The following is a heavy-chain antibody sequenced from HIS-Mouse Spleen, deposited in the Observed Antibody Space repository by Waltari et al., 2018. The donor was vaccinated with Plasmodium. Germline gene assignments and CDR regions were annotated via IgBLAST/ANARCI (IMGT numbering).Heavy chain of an antibody. CDR2: INHSGST. D-gene: IGHD3-10*01. J-gene: IGHJ4*02. V-gene: IGHV4-34*01. CDR1: GGSFSGYY. CDR3: ASSGSGSYYY. Sequence: QVQLQQWGAGLLKPSETTSLTCAVYGGSFSGYYWSWVRQPPGKGLEWIGEINHSGSTNYNPSLKSRVTISVDTSKNQFSLKLSSVTAADTAVYYCASSGSGSYYYWGQGTLVTVSS.